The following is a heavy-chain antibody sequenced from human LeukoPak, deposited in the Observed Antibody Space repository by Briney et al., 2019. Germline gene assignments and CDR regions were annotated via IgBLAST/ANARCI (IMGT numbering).Heavy chain of an antibody. CDR3: ARALTSMVRGVQRGYYFDY. Sequence: SETLSLTCTVSGGSISNYYWSWIRQPPGKGLEGIGYIYYSGSTNYNPSLKSRVTISVDTSKNQFSLKLSSVTAADTAVYYCARALTSMVRGVQRGYYFDYWGQGTLVTVSS. V-gene: IGHV4-59*01. CDR2: IYYSGST. J-gene: IGHJ4*02. D-gene: IGHD3-10*01. CDR1: GGSISNYY.